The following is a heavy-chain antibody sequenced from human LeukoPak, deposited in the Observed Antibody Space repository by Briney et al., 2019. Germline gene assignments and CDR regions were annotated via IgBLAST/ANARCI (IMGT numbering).Heavy chain of an antibody. Sequence: PSETLSLTCAVSGASISSYYWSWIRQPPGKGLECVGYIYYTGSTNYNPSLKRRVTISVDTSKNQFSLKLSSVTAADTAVYYCARSTLRADWFDPWGQGTLVTVSS. J-gene: IGHJ5*02. CDR3: ARSTLRADWFDP. CDR1: GASISSYY. V-gene: IGHV4-59*01. D-gene: IGHD3-16*01. CDR2: IYYTGST.